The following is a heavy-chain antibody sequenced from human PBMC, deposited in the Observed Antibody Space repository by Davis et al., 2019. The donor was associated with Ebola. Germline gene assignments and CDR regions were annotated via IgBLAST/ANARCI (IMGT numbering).Heavy chain of an antibody. D-gene: IGHD6-19*01. J-gene: IGHJ4*02. CDR3: ARGGSGSGWHYFDF. CDR2: ISGSGGST. V-gene: IGHV3-23*01. Sequence: PGGSLRLSCAASGFTFSSYAMSWVRQAPGKGLEWVSAISGSGGSTYYADSVKGRFTISRDNSKNTLSLQMNSLRAEDTAVYYCARGGSGSGWHYFDFWGQGTLVTVSS. CDR1: GFTFSSYA.